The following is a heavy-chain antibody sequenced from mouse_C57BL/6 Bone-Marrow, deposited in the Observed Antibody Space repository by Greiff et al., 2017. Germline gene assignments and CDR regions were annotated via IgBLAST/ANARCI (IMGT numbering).Heavy chain of an antibody. CDR2: IWSGGST. Sequence: QVQLKESGPGLVQPSQSLSITCTVSGFSLTSYGVHWVRQSPGKGLEWLGVIWSGGSTDYNAAFISRLSISKDNSKSQVFFKMNSLQADDTAIYYCSRKDKGDDYGSYGYFDVWGTGTTVTVSS. D-gene: IGHD1-1*01. J-gene: IGHJ1*03. CDR3: SRKDKGDDYGSYGYFDV. CDR1: GFSLTSYG. V-gene: IGHV2-2*01.